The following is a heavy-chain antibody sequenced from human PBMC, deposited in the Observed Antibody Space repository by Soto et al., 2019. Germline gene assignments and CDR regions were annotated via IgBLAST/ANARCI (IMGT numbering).Heavy chain of an antibody. V-gene: IGHV3-21*01. CDR1: GFTFSSYI. CDR3: ARVGYDSSGTYYEDFDS. D-gene: IGHD3-22*01. Sequence: EVQLVESGGGLVKPGGSLRLSCAASGFTFSSYIRNWVRQAPGKGLEWVSSISSRGTDIDYADSVKGRFTISRDNAKNSLYLQMNRLRAEDTAVYYCARVGYDSSGTYYEDFDSWGQGTLVTVSS. J-gene: IGHJ4*02. CDR2: ISSRGTDI.